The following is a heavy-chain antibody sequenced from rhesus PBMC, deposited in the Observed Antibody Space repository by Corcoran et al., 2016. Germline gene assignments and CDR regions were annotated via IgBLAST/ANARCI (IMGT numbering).Heavy chain of an antibody. CDR2: IYGSGGGT. V-gene: IGHV4-106*01. CDR1: GGSISDDYY. CDR3: ASLAAAGY. Sequence: QVQLQESGPGLVKPSETLSLTCAVSGGSISDDYYWSWIRQPPGKGLEWIGDIYGSGGGTNYNPSLKNRVTISIDTSKNQFSLKLSSVTAADTAVYYCASLAAAGYWGQGVLVTVSS. D-gene: IGHD6-25*01. J-gene: IGHJ4*01.